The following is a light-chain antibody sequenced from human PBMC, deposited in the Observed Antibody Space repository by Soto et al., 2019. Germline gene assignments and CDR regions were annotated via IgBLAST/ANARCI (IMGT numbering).Light chain of an antibody. Sequence: DIQMTQSPSSLSASVGDRVTITCRASQNINTYLSWYQQIPGKAPKLLIYGASSLQSGVPSRFSGSGSGTDFTLTISSLQREDFATYYCQQSYSSSFGGGTRVEIK. J-gene: IGKJ4*01. CDR2: GAS. CDR3: QQSYSSS. V-gene: IGKV1-39*01. CDR1: QNINTY.